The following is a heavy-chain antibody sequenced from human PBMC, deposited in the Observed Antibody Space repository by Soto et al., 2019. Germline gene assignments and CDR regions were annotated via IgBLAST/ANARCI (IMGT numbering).Heavy chain of an antibody. V-gene: IGHV4-39*01. CDR1: GDSISSSNYY. J-gene: IGHJ5*02. CDR2: MYNGGST. CDR3: ATLPLSRRELDR. D-gene: IGHD3-10*01. Sequence: QLQLQESGPGLVKPSETLSLTCTVSGDSISSSNYYWGWIRQPPGKGAEWIGSMYNGGSTYYNPSPKIRATKPVVTYKNQFSLELSSVTAADTVLYYCATLPLSRRELDRWGQGTLVTVSS.